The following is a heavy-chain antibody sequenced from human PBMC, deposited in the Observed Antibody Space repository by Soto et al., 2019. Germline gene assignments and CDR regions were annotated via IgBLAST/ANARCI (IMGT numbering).Heavy chain of an antibody. D-gene: IGHD3-3*01. CDR1: GFTFSSYS. Sequence: EVQLVESGGGLVKPGGSLRLSCAASGFTFSSYSMNWVRQAPGKGLEWVSSISSSSSSIYYADSVKGRFTISRDNAKNSLYLQMNSLRAEDTAVYYCARDSYDFWSGYYTAAGYWGQGTLVTVSS. V-gene: IGHV3-21*01. J-gene: IGHJ4*02. CDR3: ARDSYDFWSGYYTAAGY. CDR2: ISSSSSSI.